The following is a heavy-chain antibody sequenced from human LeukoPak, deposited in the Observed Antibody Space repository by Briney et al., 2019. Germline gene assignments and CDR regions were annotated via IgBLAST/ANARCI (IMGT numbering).Heavy chain of an antibody. Sequence: SETLSLTCNVSGGSITSYYWSWIRQPPGKGLEWIAYMFHSGSTNYNPSLESRVTVSVDTSKNQFSLKLSSVTAADTAVYYCARSSDYYGGYFDYWGQGTLVTVSS. V-gene: IGHV4-59*01. CDR3: ARSSDYYGGYFDY. D-gene: IGHD3-22*01. CDR2: MFHSGST. CDR1: GGSITSYY. J-gene: IGHJ4*02.